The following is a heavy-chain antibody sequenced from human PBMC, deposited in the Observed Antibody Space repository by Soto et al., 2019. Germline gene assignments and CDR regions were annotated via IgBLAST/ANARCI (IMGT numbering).Heavy chain of an antibody. CDR2: ISSSGSFM. V-gene: IGHV3-21*01. D-gene: IGHD2-8*01. CDR3: ARSPPHGVTSTWDADY. Sequence: EVHLVASGGGLVKPGGSLRLSCVASGFTFTANSMNWVRRAPGKGLEWVSSISSSGSFMDYADSVKGRFTVSRDNAKNSLYLQMNDLKVEDTALYYCARSPPHGVTSTWDADYWGQEVQVTVSS. J-gene: IGHJ4*02. CDR1: GFTFTANS.